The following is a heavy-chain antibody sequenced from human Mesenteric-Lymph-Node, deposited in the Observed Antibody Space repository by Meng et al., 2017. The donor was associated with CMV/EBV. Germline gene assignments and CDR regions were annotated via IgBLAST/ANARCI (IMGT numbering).Heavy chain of an antibody. D-gene: IGHD2-21*01. CDR2: MNPSSGNT. V-gene: IGHV1-8*01. CDR1: GYGFTNYD. CDR3: ARGRRSFQIGS. J-gene: IGHJ4*02. Sequence: ASVKVSCKASGYGFTNYDINWVRQATGQGLEWMGWMNPSSGNTGYAQKFPGRVTMTRVTPISTAYMELSSLRSEDTARYYCARGRRSFQIGSWGQGTLVTVSS.